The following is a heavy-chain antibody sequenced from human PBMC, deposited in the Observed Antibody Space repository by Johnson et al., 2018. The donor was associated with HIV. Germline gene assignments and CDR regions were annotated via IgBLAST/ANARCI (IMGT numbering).Heavy chain of an antibody. V-gene: IGHV3-11*04. CDR1: GFTFSDYY. CDR2: L. D-gene: IGHD2-21*02. J-gene: IGHJ3*02. Sequence: QVQLVESGGGLVKPGGSLRLSCAASGFTFSDYYMSWIRQAPGNLYYADSVKGRFTISRDNAKNSLFLQMNSLTAEDTAVYYCARVLAYCGGDCSPGAFDIWGQGTMVTVSS. CDR3: ARVLAYCGGDCSPGAFDI.